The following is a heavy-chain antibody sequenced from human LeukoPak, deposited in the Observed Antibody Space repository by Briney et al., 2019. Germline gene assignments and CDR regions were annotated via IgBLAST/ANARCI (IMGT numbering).Heavy chain of an antibody. D-gene: IGHD3-9*01. CDR1: GFTFSSYG. CDR3: VRDWDHFDFDS. J-gene: IGHJ5*01. Sequence: GGSLRLSCAASGFTFSSYGMHWVRQAPGKGLEWVAVIWYDGSNKYYADSVKGRFTISRDNSKNTLYLQMKSLRAEDTAVYYCVRDWDHFDFDSWGLGTLVTVSS. CDR2: IWYDGSNK. V-gene: IGHV3-33*01.